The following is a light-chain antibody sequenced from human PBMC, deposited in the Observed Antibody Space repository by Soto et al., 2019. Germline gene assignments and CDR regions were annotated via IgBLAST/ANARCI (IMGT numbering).Light chain of an antibody. J-gene: IGKJ1*01. CDR3: QQYNSYSYT. V-gene: IGKV1-6*01. CDR1: QGIRSG. Sequence: AIQMTQSPSTLSASVGDRVTIPCRASQGIRSGLGWYQQKPGKAPKLLIYAASSLQSGVPSRFSGSGSGTDFTLTISSLQSDDFAVYYCQQYNSYSYTFGQGTKVDIK. CDR2: AAS.